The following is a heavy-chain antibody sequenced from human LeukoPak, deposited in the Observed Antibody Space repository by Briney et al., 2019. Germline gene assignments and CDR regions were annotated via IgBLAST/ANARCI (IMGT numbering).Heavy chain of an antibody. D-gene: IGHD1-26*01. V-gene: IGHV3-30*18. J-gene: IGHJ4*02. CDR3: AKQPRGWELPDY. CDR1: GFTFRSYG. CDR2: ISYDGSNK. Sequence: PGGSLRLSCAASGFTFRSYGMHGVRQARGKGREGGAVISYDGSNKYYADSVKGRFPISRDNSKNTLYLQMNSLRAEDTAVYYCAKQPRGWELPDYWGQGTLVTVSS.